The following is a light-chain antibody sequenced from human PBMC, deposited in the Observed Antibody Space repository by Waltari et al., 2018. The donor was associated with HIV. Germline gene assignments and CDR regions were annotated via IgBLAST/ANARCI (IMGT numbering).Light chain of an antibody. J-gene: IGKJ2*01. V-gene: IGKV3-15*01. CDR2: GAS. CDR1: QSVSTN. CDR3: QQDNNWPPAYT. Sequence: EIMMTQSPATLSVSPGERATLSCRASQSVSTNLAWYQQKPGQAPRLLIYGASTRATGIPARFSGSGSGTEFTLTISSLQSEDFAVYYCQQDNNWPPAYTFGQGTKLEIK.